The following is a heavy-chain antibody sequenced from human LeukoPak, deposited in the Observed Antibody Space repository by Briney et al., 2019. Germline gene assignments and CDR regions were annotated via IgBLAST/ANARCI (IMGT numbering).Heavy chain of an antibody. J-gene: IGHJ4*02. CDR2: ISGSGGST. CDR3: AKDAKGVLDYDTDPFDY. D-gene: IGHD3-22*01. V-gene: IGHV3-23*01. Sequence: PGGSLRLSCAASGFTFSSYAMSWVRQAPGKGLEWVSAISGSGGSTYYADSVKGRFTISRDNSKNKNTLYLQMNSLRAEDTAVYYCAKDAKGVLDYDTDPFDYWGQGTLVTVSS. CDR1: GFTFSSYA.